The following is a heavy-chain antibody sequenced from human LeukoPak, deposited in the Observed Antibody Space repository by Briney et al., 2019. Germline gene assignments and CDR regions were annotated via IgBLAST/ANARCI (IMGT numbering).Heavy chain of an antibody. CDR2: INDSGRT. V-gene: IGHV4-34*01. D-gene: IGHD1-7*01. J-gene: IGHJ6*03. CDR1: GGSFSNYY. CDR3: ARRWNYGRNYYIDV. Sequence: PSQTLSLTCAVDGGSFSNYYWSWIRRPPGKGLEWIGEINDSGRTNYNPSLMSRVTVSVDTSKKQFSLRLTSVTATDTAVYYCARRWNYGRNYYIDVWGKGATVSVS.